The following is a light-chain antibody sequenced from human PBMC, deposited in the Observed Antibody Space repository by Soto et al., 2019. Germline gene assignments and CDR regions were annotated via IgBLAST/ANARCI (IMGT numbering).Light chain of an antibody. CDR3: CSYAGGSTFV. Sequence: QSALTKPASVSGSPGQSITISCTGTSSDVGSYNLVSWYQQHPGKAPKLMMYEGSKRPSGVANRFSGSKAGNTASLTISGLQAEDEADYFCCSYAGGSTFVFGTGTQVTVL. CDR1: SSDVGSYNL. J-gene: IGLJ1*01. V-gene: IGLV2-23*03. CDR2: EGS.